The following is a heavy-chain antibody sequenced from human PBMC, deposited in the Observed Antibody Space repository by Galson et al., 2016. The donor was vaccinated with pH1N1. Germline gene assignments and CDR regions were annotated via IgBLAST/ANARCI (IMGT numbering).Heavy chain of an antibody. CDR1: GGIFSSYA. J-gene: IGHJ6*02. D-gene: IGHD3-10*01. V-gene: IGHV1-69*13. Sequence: SVKVSCKASGGIFSSYAVSWVRQAPGRGLEWMGGIIPIFGTSNYAQKFQGRVTITADESTSTAYLELSSLSSEDTAVYYCARAPDRGEGALSYYYGLDVWGQGT. CDR2: IIPIFGTS. CDR3: ARAPDRGEGALSYYYGLDV.